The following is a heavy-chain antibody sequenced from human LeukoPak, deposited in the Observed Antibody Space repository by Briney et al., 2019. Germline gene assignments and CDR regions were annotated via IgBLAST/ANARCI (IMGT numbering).Heavy chain of an antibody. V-gene: IGHV4-39*07. Sequence: SETLSLTCTVTGGSISSSSYYWGWIRQPPGKGLEWIGSIYYSGSTYYNPSLKSRVTISVDTSKNQFSLKLSSVTAADTAVYYCARDVRRRLAAANWFDPWGQGTLVTVSS. CDR2: IYYSGST. CDR3: ARDVRRRLAAANWFDP. D-gene: IGHD6-19*01. J-gene: IGHJ5*02. CDR1: GGSISSSSYY.